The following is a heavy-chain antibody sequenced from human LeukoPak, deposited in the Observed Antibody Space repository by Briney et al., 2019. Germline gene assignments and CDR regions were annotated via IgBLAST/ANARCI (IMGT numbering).Heavy chain of an antibody. J-gene: IGHJ5*02. D-gene: IGHD6-13*01. CDR1: GGTFSSYA. CDR2: IIPIFDTA. Sequence: ASVKVSYKASGGTFSSYAISWVRQAPGQGLEWMGGIIPIFDTANYAQKFQGRVTITTDESTSTAYMELSSLRSEDTAVYYCASSLAAAGTSLYNWFDPWGQGTLVTVSS. V-gene: IGHV1-69*05. CDR3: ASSLAAAGTSLYNWFDP.